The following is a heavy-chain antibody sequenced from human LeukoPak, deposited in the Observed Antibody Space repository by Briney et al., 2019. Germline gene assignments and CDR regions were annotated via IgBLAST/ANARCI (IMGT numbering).Heavy chain of an antibody. CDR3: ARHPKSRYTGYESDY. V-gene: IGHV5-51*01. D-gene: IGHD5-12*01. Sequence: GESLKISCKGSGYSFTNYWIGWVRQMPGKGLEWMGIIYPADSTAKYSPSFQGQVTIPVDKSISTAYLQWSRLEASDTAVFYCARHPKSRYTGYESDYWGQGTLVTVSS. CDR1: GYSFTNYW. J-gene: IGHJ4*02. CDR2: IYPADSTA.